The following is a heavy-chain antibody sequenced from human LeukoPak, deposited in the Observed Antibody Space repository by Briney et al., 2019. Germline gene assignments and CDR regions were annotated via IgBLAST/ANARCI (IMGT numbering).Heavy chain of an antibody. Sequence: GPSLRLSCPPSGFTFSSYGMNSARHPAGKGLGWVSSISSSSSYIYYAASVKARLTISRDNAKNSLYLQINSLSCEDTDVYYCERATYGGSVGYFDGWGQGTLVTVSS. CDR1: GFTFSSYG. CDR2: ISSSSSYI. CDR3: ERATYGGSVGYFDG. V-gene: IGHV3-21*01. J-gene: IGHJ4*02. D-gene: IGHD1-26*01.